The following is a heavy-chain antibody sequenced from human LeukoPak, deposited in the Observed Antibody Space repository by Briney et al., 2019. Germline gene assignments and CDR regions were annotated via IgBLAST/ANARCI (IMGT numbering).Heavy chain of an antibody. Sequence: SETLSLTCAVSVASISNYYWSWIRQAPGKGLEWIGYIPTSGSTNYNPSLKSRVSISLDTSNNRFSLNLNFVTAADTAVYFCASPRTSYRYTFDYWGPGALVTVSS. J-gene: IGHJ4*02. V-gene: IGHV4-4*09. CDR3: ASPRTSYRYTFDY. D-gene: IGHD5-18*01. CDR2: IPTSGST. CDR1: VASISNYY.